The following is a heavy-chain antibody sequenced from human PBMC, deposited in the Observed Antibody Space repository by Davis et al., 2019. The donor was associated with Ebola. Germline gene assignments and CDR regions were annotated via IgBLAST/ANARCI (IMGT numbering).Heavy chain of an antibody. CDR1: GNTFSSYG. D-gene: IGHD3-3*01. V-gene: IGHV1-18*04. CDR2: ISGYNGNT. J-gene: IGHJ4*02. CDR3: ARDNSRWSGYYVDY. Sequence: AASVTVSCKASGNTFSSYGFSWVRQAPGQGLEWMGWISGYNGNTYYAQKFQGRVTMTTDTSASTVYMELRSLRSDDTAVYYCARDNSRWSGYYVDYWGQGTLVTVSS.